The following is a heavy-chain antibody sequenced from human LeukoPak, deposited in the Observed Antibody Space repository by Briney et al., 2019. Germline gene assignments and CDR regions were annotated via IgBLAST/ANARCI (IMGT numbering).Heavy chain of an antibody. CDR3: AKGYCSSTSCLVDY. V-gene: IGHV3-9*01. CDR1: GFTFDDYA. D-gene: IGHD2-2*01. Sequence: PGGSLLLSCAASGFTFDDYAMHWVRQAPGKGLEWVSGISWNSGSICYADSLKGRFTISRDNAKNSLYLQMNSLRAEDTALYYCAKGYCSSTSCLVDYWGQGTLVTVSS. J-gene: IGHJ4*02. CDR2: ISWNSGSI.